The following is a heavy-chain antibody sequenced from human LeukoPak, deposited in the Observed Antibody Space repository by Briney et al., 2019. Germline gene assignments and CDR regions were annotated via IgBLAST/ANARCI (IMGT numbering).Heavy chain of an antibody. V-gene: IGHV3-30*18. Sequence: GRSLRLSCAASGFTFSSYGMHWVRQAPGKGLGWVAVISYDGSNKYYADSVKGRFTISRDNSKNTLYLQMNSLRAEDTAVYYCAKSDVDTTHSYWGQGTLVTVSS. CDR1: GFTFSSYG. D-gene: IGHD5-18*01. J-gene: IGHJ4*02. CDR2: ISYDGSNK. CDR3: AKSDVDTTHSY.